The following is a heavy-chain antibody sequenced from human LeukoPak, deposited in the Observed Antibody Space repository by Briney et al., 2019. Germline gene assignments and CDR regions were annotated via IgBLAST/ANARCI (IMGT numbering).Heavy chain of an antibody. CDR3: ATELGDSSGSGLDY. V-gene: IGHV3-48*03. CDR1: GFTFSSYE. D-gene: IGHD6-19*01. CDR2: ITSSGSTI. J-gene: IGHJ4*02. Sequence: GGSLRLSCAAPGFTFSSYEMNWVRQAPGKGLEWVSYITSSGSTIYYADSVKGRFTISRDNAKNSLYLHLNSLRAEDTAVYYCATELGDSSGSGLDYCGQGTLVTVSS.